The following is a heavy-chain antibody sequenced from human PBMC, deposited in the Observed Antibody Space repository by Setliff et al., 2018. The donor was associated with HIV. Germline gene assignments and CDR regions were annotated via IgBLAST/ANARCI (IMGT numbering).Heavy chain of an antibody. Sequence: SETLSLTCAVSGGSISSNWWSWVRQSPGKGLEWNGEIYHSGSTHYNPSLQSRVTISVDKSKSQFSLKLNSVTAADTAVYYCGGNGYYSIDYWGQGTLVTVSS. V-gene: IGHV4-4*02. CDR2: IYHSGST. CDR1: GGSISSNW. J-gene: IGHJ4*02. CDR3: GGNGYYSIDY. D-gene: IGHD3-22*01.